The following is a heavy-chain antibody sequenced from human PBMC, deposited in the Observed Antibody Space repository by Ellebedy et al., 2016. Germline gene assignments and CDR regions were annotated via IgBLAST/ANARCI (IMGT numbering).Heavy chain of an antibody. D-gene: IGHD3-22*01. J-gene: IGHJ5*02. V-gene: IGHV4-61*01. CDR3: ARYDSILSTSGWFDP. CDR2: IYYSGST. Sequence: SETLSLTXTVSGGSVSSGSYYWSWIRQPPGKGLEWIGYIYYSGSTNYNPSLKSRVTISVDTSKNQFSLKLSSVTAADTAVYYCARYDSILSTSGWFDPWGQGTLVTVSS. CDR1: GGSVSSGSYY.